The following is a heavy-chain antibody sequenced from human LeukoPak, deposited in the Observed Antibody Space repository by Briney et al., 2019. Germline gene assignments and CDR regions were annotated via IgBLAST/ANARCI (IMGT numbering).Heavy chain of an antibody. J-gene: IGHJ3*02. CDR2: ISYDGSNK. Sequence: GRSLRLSCAASGFTFSSYAMHWVRQAPGKGLEWVAVISYDGSNKYYADSVKGRFTISRDNSKNTVSLQMNRLRTEDTAIYYCARGPPSSGHLQDAFDIWGQGTMVTVSS. CDR3: ARGPPSSGHLQDAFDI. CDR1: GFTFSSYA. V-gene: IGHV3-30-3*01. D-gene: IGHD2-15*01.